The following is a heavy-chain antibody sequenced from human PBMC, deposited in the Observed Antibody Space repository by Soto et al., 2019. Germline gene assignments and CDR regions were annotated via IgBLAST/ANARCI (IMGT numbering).Heavy chain of an antibody. D-gene: IGHD2-15*01. CDR2: IHPGDSET. Sequence: GEALKISCEGAGYFFSSQWIAWGRLMPGKSLEWMGIIHPGDSETRYTPSLQGQLTISVDGSINTAHPQSRSLAASDPAVYSCASPGQNRDRPLAFWRQGTPVTVSS. V-gene: IGHV5-51*01. CDR1: GYFFSSQW. CDR3: ASPGQNRDRPLAF. J-gene: IGHJ4*02.